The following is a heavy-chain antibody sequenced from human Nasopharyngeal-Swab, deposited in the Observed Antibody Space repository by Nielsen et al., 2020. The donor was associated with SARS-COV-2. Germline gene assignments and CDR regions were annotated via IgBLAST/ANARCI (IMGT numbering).Heavy chain of an antibody. CDR2: ISGSGGST. D-gene: IGHD3-9*01. CDR3: AKESGSPGYYSPRYFDY. CDR1: GFTFSSYA. Sequence: GESLKISCAASGFTFSSYAMSWVRQAPGKGLEWVSAISGSGGSTYYADSVKGRFTISRDNSKNTLYLQMNSLRAEDTAVYYCAKESGSPGYYSPRYFDYWGQGTLVTVSS. J-gene: IGHJ4*02. V-gene: IGHV3-23*01.